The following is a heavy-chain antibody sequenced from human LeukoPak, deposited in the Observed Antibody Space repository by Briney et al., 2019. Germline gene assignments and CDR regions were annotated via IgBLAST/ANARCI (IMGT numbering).Heavy chain of an antibody. CDR2: ISSSSSTI. CDR1: GFTFSSYS. CDR3: ASTAAAATYQAYYYGMDV. Sequence: GGSLRLSCAASGFTFSSYSMNWVRQAPGKGLEWVSYISSSSSTIYYADSVKGRFTISRDNAKNSLYLQMNSLRAEDTAVYYCASTAAAATYQAYYYGMDVWGQGTTVTVSS. J-gene: IGHJ6*02. V-gene: IGHV3-48*04. D-gene: IGHD6-13*01.